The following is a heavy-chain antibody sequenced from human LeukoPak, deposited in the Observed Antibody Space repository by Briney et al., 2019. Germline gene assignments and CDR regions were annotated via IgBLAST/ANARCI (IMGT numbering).Heavy chain of an antibody. CDR2: ITSSGGTI. CDR1: GFTFSQKD. J-gene: IGHJ4*02. Sequence: GGSLRLSCAASGFTFSQKDMNWVRQAPGKGLEWGSYITSSGGTIYYAGSVKGRFTISRDNAENSLFLQMNGLRAEDTAVYYCVSQARQLGAYFDYWGQGSLVTVAS. CDR3: VSQARQLGAYFDY. D-gene: IGHD1-1*01. V-gene: IGHV3-48*03.